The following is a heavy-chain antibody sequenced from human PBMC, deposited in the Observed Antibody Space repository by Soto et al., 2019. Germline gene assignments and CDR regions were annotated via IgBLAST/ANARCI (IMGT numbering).Heavy chain of an antibody. CDR1: GFICSSYD. J-gene: IGHJ3*02. D-gene: IGHD2-8*02. CDR3: AKATATGGGAFDI. CDR2: ILVDGRT. Sequence: GGSLRLSCAASGFICSSYDMSWARQAPGKGLEWVSTILVDGRTFYVDSVKGRFTISRDNSKNTVYLQMNSLTAGDTALYYCAKATATGGGAFDICGQGTMVTVSS. V-gene: IGHV3-23*01.